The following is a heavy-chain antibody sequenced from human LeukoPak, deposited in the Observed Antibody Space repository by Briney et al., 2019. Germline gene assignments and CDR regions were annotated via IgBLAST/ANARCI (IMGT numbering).Heavy chain of an antibody. V-gene: IGHV3-30*02. Sequence: GGSLRLSCAASGVTFSSYGMHWVRQAPGKGLEWVAFIRYDGSNKYYADSVKGRFTISRDNSKNTLYLQMNSLRAEDTAVYYCAKDHQQLVHYYYYYMDVWGKGTTVTVSS. CDR3: AKDHQQLVHYYYYYMDV. D-gene: IGHD6-13*01. J-gene: IGHJ6*03. CDR2: IRYDGSNK. CDR1: GVTFSSYG.